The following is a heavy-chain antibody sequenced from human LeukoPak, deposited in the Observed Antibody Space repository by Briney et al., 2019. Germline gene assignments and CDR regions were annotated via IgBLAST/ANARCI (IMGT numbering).Heavy chain of an antibody. J-gene: IGHJ4*02. V-gene: IGHV3-53*01. CDR2: IYSGGST. CDR1: GFTVSSNY. CDR3: ARRVYGDYPFDY. Sequence: GGSLTLSCAASGFTVSSNYMSWVRQAPGKGLEWVSVIYSGGSTYYADSVKGRFTISRDNSKNTLYLQMNSLRAEDTAVYYCARRVYGDYPFDYWGQGTLVTVSS. D-gene: IGHD4-17*01.